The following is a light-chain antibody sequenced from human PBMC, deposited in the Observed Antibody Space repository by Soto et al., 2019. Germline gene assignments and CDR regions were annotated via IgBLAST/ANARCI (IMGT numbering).Light chain of an antibody. Sequence: QSALTQPASVSGSPGQSITISCTGTSNDVGNGYDSVSWYQHHPGKAPKLIIYEVVNRPSGVSNRFSGSKSGTSATLGITGLQTGDEADYYCGTWDSSLSAWVFGGGTQLTVL. V-gene: IGLV2-14*01. CDR1: SNDVGNGYDS. CDR3: GTWDSSLSAWV. J-gene: IGLJ3*02. CDR2: EVV.